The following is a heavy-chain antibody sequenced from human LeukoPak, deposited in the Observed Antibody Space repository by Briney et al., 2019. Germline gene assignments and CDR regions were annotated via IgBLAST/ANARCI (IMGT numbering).Heavy chain of an antibody. CDR2: IKSKTDGGTT. V-gene: IGHV3-15*01. CDR1: GFTFSNAW. D-gene: IGHD6-6*01. Sequence: GGSLRLSCAASGFTFSNAWMSWVRQAPGKGLEWAGRIKSKTDGGTTDYAAPVRGRFTISRDDSKNTLYLQMNSLKTEDTAVYYCTTELVLDYWGQGTLVTVSS. J-gene: IGHJ4*02. CDR3: TTELVLDY.